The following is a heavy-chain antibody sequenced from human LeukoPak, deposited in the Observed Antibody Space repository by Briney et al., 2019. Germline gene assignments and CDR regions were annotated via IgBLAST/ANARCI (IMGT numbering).Heavy chain of an antibody. CDR2: VYYSGST. D-gene: IGHD6-19*01. CDR3: ARHPLYSSGWYEQPYYFDY. V-gene: IGHV4-39*01. J-gene: IGHJ4*02. Sequence: SETLSLTCTVSGGSISSSGYCWGWIRQPPGKGLEWIGSVYYSGSTYYNPSLRSRVTISVDTSKNQFSLKLSSVTAADTALYFCARHPLYSSGWYEQPYYFDYWGQGTLVTVSS. CDR1: GGSISSSGYC.